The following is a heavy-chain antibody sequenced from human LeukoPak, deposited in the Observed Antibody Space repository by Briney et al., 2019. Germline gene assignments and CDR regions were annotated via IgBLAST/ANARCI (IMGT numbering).Heavy chain of an antibody. V-gene: IGHV1-2*06. D-gene: IGHD4-17*01. J-gene: IGHJ6*03. CDR3: ASSLRFYYYYMDV. CDR1: GYTFTGYY. CDR2: INPNSGGT. Sequence: ASVKVSCKASGYTFTGYYMHWVRRAPGQGLEWMGRINPNSGGTNYAQKFQGRVTMTRDTSISTAYMELSRLRSDDTAVYYCASSLRFYYYYMDVWGKGTTVTVSS.